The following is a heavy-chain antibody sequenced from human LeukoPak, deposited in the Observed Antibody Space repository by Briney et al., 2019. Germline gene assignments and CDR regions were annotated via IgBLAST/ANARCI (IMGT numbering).Heavy chain of an antibody. CDR3: ARYRLYNCFAL. CDR1: GFTFDDYT. J-gene: IGHJ5*02. Sequence: GGSLRLSCAASGFTFDDYTMHWVRHAPGKGPEWVSLIYSGDTTYYADSVKGRFTISRDSSKNTMYLQMNRLTVEDTAVYYCARYRLYNCFALWGQETLVTVSS. CDR2: IYSGDTT. D-gene: IGHD3-16*01. V-gene: IGHV3-53*01.